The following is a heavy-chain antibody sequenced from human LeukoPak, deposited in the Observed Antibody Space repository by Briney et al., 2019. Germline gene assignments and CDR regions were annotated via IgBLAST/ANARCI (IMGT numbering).Heavy chain of an antibody. D-gene: IGHD3-9*01. CDR1: GFTFDDYA. CDR3: ARDRDWAFDY. J-gene: IGHJ4*02. V-gene: IGHV3-9*01. CDR2: ISWNSGSM. Sequence: GGSLRLSCAASGFTFDDYAMHWVRQAPGKGLEWVSGISWNSGSMGYADSVKGRFTISRDNAKNSLYLQMNSLRDEDTAVYYCARDRDWAFDYWGQGILVTVSS.